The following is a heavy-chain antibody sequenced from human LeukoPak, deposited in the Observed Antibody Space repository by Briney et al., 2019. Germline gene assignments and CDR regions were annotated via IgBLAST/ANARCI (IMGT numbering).Heavy chain of an antibody. V-gene: IGHV4-38-2*01. D-gene: IGHD3/OR15-3a*01. CDR2: ISHNGST. J-gene: IGHJ4*02. CDR3: ARQTGSGLFILP. Sequence: SETLSLTCSVSGYSISTGYYWGWIRQPPGKGLEWIGTISHNGSTYYSPFLKSRATISLDTSKNQFSLRLTSVTAADTAVYYCARQTGSGLFILPGGQGTLVTVSS. CDR1: GYSISTGYY.